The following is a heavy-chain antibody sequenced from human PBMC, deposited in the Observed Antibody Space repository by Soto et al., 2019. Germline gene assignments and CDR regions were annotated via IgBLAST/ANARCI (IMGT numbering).Heavy chain of an antibody. J-gene: IGHJ4*02. CDR2: ISGSGGST. V-gene: IGHV3-23*01. CDR3: ATTLYDFWSGYYAATTPFDY. D-gene: IGHD3-3*01. Sequence: GGSLRLSCAASGFTFSSYAMSWVRQAPGKGLEWVSAISGSGGSTYYADSVKGRFTISRDNSKNTLYLQMNSLRAEDTAVYYCATTLYDFWSGYYAATTPFDYWGQGTLVTVSS. CDR1: GFTFSSYA.